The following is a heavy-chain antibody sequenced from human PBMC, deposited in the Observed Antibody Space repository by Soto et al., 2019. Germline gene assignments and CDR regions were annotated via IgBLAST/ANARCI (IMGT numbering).Heavy chain of an antibody. CDR2: INQDGTEK. CDR1: GFTFSNYW. D-gene: IGHD3-22*01. CDR3: ARGTNFDDDSGYFDC. J-gene: IGHJ4*02. V-gene: IGHV3-7*01. Sequence: GXSLRLSCAASGFTFSNYWISWVRQAPGKGLEWVANINQDGTEKHYVDYVKGRFTISRDNAKNSLYVQMNSLRVEDTAVYYCARGTNFDDDSGYFDCWGQGALVTVSS.